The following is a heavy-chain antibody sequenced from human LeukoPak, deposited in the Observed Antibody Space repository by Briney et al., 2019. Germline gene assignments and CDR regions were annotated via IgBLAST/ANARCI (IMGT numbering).Heavy chain of an antibody. D-gene: IGHD3-10*01. CDR2: INPNSGGT. V-gene: IGHV1-2*04. CDR1: GYTFTGYY. CDR3: ARGVITMVRGTLSDYYYGMDV. Sequence: ASVKVSCKASGYTFTGYYMHWVRQAPGQGLEWMGWINPNSGGTNYAQKFQGWVTMTRGTSISTAYMELSRLRSDDTAVYYCARGVITMVRGTLSDYYYGMDVWGQGTTVTVSS. J-gene: IGHJ6*02.